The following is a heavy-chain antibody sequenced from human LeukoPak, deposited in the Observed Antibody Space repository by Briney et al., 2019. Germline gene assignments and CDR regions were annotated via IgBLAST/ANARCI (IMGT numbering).Heavy chain of an antibody. CDR2: IKQDGTEK. CDR3: ARDSSGWSGGGYFDY. V-gene: IGHV3-7*01. CDR1: GFPFTTYW. Sequence: GGSLRLSCAASGFPFTTYWMNWVRQAPGKGLEWVANIKQDGTEKYYVESVKGRFTISRDNAKNSLYLQMNSLRAEDTAVYYCARDSSGWSGGGYFDYWGQGTLVTVSS. D-gene: IGHD6-19*01. J-gene: IGHJ4*02.